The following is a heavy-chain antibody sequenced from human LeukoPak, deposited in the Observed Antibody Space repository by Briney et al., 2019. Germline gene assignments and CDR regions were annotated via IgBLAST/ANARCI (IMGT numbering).Heavy chain of an antibody. CDR1: GGTFSSYA. D-gene: IGHD6-13*01. CDR3: ARAVGYSSSWYFGYYFDY. Sequence: ASVKVSCKASGGTFSSYAISWARQAPGQGLEWMGGIIPIFGTANYAQKFQGRVTITADESTSTAYMELSSLRSEDTAVYYCARAVGYSSSWYFGYYFDYWGQGTLVTVSS. J-gene: IGHJ4*02. V-gene: IGHV1-69*01. CDR2: IIPIFGTA.